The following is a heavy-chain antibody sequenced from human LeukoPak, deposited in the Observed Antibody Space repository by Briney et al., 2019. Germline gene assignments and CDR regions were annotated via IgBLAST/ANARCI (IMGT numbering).Heavy chain of an antibody. Sequence: GASVKVSCKASGYTFTSYDINWVRQATGQGLEWMGWMNPNSGNTGYAQKLQGRVTMTTDTSTSTAYMELRSLRSDDTAVYYCARKAVGDAFDIWGQGTMVTVSS. J-gene: IGHJ3*02. D-gene: IGHD6-19*01. V-gene: IGHV1-8*02. CDR1: GYTFTSYD. CDR2: MNPNSGNT. CDR3: ARKAVGDAFDI.